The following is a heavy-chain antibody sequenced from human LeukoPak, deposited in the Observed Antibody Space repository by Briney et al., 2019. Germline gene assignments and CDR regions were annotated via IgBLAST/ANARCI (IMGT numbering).Heavy chain of an antibody. J-gene: IGHJ5*02. CDR1: GYTFTSYG. Sequence: ASVKVSCKASGYTFTSYGISWVRQAPGQGLEWMGWISAYNGNTNYAQKLQGRVTMTTDTSTSTAYMELRSLRSDDTAVYYCARLGPSIAARPRWFDPWGQGTLVTVSS. CDR2: ISAYNGNT. CDR3: ARLGPSIAARPRWFDP. V-gene: IGHV1-18*01. D-gene: IGHD6-6*01.